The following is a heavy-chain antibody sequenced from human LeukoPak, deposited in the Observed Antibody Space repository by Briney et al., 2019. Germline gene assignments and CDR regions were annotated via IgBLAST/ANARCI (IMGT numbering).Heavy chain of an antibody. Sequence: QSGGPLRLSCAASGFTFDDYAMHWVRQAPGKGLKWVSGISWNSGSIGYADSVKGRFTISRDNAQSSLYVQMNSLRAEDTAVYYCASLYDSTAYPRGPDYWGQGTLVTVSS. CDR2: ISWNSGSI. D-gene: IGHD3-22*01. V-gene: IGHV3-9*01. CDR3: ASLYDSTAYPRGPDY. CDR1: GFTFDDYA. J-gene: IGHJ4*02.